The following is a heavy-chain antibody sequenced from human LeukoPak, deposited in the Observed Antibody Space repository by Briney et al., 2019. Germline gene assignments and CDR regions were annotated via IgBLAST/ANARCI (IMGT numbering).Heavy chain of an antibody. CDR2: ISSSSSYI. CDR3: ARTTVTTGRTNWFDP. Sequence: GGSLRLSCAASRFTFSSYSMNWVRQAPGKGLEWVSSISSSSSYIYYADSVKGRFTISRDNAKNSLYLQMNSLRAEDTAVYYCARTTVTTGRTNWFDPWGQGTLVTVSS. CDR1: RFTFSSYS. J-gene: IGHJ5*02. V-gene: IGHV3-21*01. D-gene: IGHD4-17*01.